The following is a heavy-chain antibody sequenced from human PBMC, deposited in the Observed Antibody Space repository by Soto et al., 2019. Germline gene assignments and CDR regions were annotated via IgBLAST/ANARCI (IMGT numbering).Heavy chain of an antibody. CDR3: ARDLAGSLLPYYYYGMDV. J-gene: IGHJ6*02. V-gene: IGHV1-46*01. Sequence: QVQLVQSGAEVKKPGASVKVSCKASGYTFTSYYMHWVRQAPGQGLEWMGIINPSGGSTSYAQKFKGRVTMTRDTSTSTVYLELSSLRSEDTAVYYCARDLAGSLLPYYYYGMDVWGQGTTVTVSS. D-gene: IGHD2-15*01. CDR1: GYTFTSYY. CDR2: INPSGGST.